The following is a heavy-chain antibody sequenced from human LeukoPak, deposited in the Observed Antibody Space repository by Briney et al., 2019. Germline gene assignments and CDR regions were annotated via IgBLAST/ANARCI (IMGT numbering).Heavy chain of an antibody. CDR1: GDSISGKY. CDR2: IYSSGTT. CDR3: ARLDILVPRAVEWFDP. D-gene: IGHD2-2*01. Sequence: PSETLSLTCIVSGDSISGKYWSWIRRPAGKGLEWLGRIYSSGTTDYSPSLMSRVTMSLDTSKNHISLRLRSVTAADTAVYYCARLDILVPRAVEWFDPWGQGTVVTVPS. V-gene: IGHV4-4*07. J-gene: IGHJ5*01.